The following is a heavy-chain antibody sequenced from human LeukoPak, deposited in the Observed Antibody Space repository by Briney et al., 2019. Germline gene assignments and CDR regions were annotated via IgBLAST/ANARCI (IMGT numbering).Heavy chain of an antibody. V-gene: IGHV3-30-3*01. Sequence: GGSLRLSCAASGFTFSSYAMHWVRQAPGKGLEWVAVISYDGSNKYYADSVKGRFTISRDNSKNTLYLQMNSLRAEDTAVYYCAREVGANSWFDPWGQGTLVTASS. CDR2: ISYDGSNK. CDR3: AREVGANSWFDP. J-gene: IGHJ5*02. D-gene: IGHD1-26*01. CDR1: GFTFSSYA.